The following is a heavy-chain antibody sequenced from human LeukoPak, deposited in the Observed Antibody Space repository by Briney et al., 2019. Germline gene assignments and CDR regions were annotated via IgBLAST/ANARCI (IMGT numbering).Heavy chain of an antibody. V-gene: IGHV4-59*01. J-gene: IGHJ3*02. CDR2: IYYSWST. CDR3: ASGGRHDAFDI. CDR1: GGSLSSYY. Sequence: PSETLSLTCTVSGGSLSSYYWSWIRQPPGRGLECRGYIYYSWSTNYNPSLHRQVTIYVDTSKNQLSLKLSSVTAADTAVYYCASGGRHDAFDIWGQGTMVTVSS. D-gene: IGHD3-16*01.